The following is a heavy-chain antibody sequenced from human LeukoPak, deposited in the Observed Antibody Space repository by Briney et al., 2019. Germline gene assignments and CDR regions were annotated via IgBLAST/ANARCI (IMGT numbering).Heavy chain of an antibody. V-gene: IGHV1-2*02. CDR3: ATSSGWKSNIDY. J-gene: IGHJ4*02. D-gene: IGHD6-19*01. CDR1: GYTFNGYY. Sequence: ASVTVSCTASGYTFNGYYIHWVRQAPGQGLEWMGWINPNSGGTNYAQKFQGRVTMTRDTSISTAYMELSRLRSDDTAVFYCATSSGWKSNIDYWGQGTLVTISS. CDR2: INPNSGGT.